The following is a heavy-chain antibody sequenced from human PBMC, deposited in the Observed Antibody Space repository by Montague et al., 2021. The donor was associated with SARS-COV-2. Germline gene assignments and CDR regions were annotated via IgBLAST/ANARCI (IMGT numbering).Heavy chain of an antibody. D-gene: IGHD4-23*01. CDR3: ARAGLGGAYYYYYGMDV. V-gene: IGHV3-13*01. Sequence: SLRLSRAASGFTFSSYDMHWVRQATGKGLEWVSAIGTAGDTYYPGSVKGRFTISRENAKNSLYLQMNSLRAGDTAVYYCARAGLGGAYYYYYGMDVWGQGTTVTVSS. CDR1: GFTFSSYD. J-gene: IGHJ6*02. CDR2: IGTAGDT.